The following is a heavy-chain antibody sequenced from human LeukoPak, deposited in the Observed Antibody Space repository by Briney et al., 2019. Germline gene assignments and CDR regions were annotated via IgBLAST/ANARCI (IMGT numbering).Heavy chain of an antibody. CDR3: ARAIADYYYDSSGYYTVGYYFDY. V-gene: IGHV1-2*02. CDR1: GYTFTGYY. Sequence: ASVKVSCKASGYTFTGYYMRWVRQAPGQGLEWMGWINPNSGGTNYAQKFQGRVTMTRGTSISTAYMELSRLRSDDTAVYYCARAIADYYYDSSGYYTVGYYFDYWGQRTLVTVS. D-gene: IGHD3-22*01. CDR2: INPNSGGT. J-gene: IGHJ4*02.